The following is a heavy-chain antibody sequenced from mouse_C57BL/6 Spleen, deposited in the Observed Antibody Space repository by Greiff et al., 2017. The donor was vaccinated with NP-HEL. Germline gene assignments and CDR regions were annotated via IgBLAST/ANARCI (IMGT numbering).Heavy chain of an antibody. V-gene: IGHV1-64*01. CDR1: GYTFTSYW. D-gene: IGHD1-1*01. Sequence: VQLQQPGAELVKPGASVKLSCKASGYTFTSYWMHWVKQRPGQGLEWIGMIHPNSGSTNYNEKFKSKATLTVDKSSSTAYMQLSSLTSEDSAVYYCARTSTDWYFDVWGTGTTVTVSS. CDR2: IHPNSGST. J-gene: IGHJ1*03. CDR3: ARTSTDWYFDV.